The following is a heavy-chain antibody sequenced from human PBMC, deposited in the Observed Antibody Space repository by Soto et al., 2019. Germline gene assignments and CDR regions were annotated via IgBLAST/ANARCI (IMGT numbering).Heavy chain of an antibody. J-gene: IGHJ4*02. CDR2: IYHSGST. V-gene: IGHV4-30-2*01. CDR3: ARGRGYSYGRFDY. Sequence: PSLTCAVSGGSISSGGYSWSWIRQPPGKGLEWIGYIYHSGSTYYNPSLKSRVTISVDRSKNQFSLKLSSVTAADTAAYYCARGRGYSYGRFDYWGQGTLVTVSS. D-gene: IGHD5-18*01. CDR1: GGSISSGGYS.